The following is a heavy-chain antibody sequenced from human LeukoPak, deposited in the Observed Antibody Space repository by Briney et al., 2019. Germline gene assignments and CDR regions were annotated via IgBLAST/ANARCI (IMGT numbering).Heavy chain of an antibody. CDR3: ARDDSSGYYYGY. Sequence: ASVKVSCKASGYTFTSYAMHWVRQAPGQRLERMGWINAGNGNTKYSQKFQGRVTITRDTSASTAYMELSSLGSEDTAVYYCARDDSSGYYYGYWGQGTLVTVSS. V-gene: IGHV1-3*01. CDR2: INAGNGNT. D-gene: IGHD3-22*01. CDR1: GYTFTSYA. J-gene: IGHJ4*02.